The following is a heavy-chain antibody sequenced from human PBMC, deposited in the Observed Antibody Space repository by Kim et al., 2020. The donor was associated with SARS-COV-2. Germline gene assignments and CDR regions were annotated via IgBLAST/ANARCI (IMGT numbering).Heavy chain of an antibody. CDR1: GGDFGNYA. Sequence: SVKVSCTASGGDFGNYALSWVRQAPGQGLEWMGGIIPIFTTTTYAEKFRGRVTITADDSTNTAYMKLVNLRSDDTAVYYCAKAGDGYNYVTAHWGQGTLVTVSS. V-gene: IGHV1-69*13. J-gene: IGHJ4*02. CDR3: AKAGDGYNYVTAH. D-gene: IGHD5-18*01. CDR2: IIPIFTTT.